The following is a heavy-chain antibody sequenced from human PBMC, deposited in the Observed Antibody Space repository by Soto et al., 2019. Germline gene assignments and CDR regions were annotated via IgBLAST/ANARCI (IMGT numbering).Heavy chain of an antibody. Sequence: GASVKVSCKASGYTFSSYSLHWVRQAPGQRLEWMGWINGGSGNTQYSQNFQGRVTITRDTSASTVYMDLTSLRSEDTAFYYCAREIIASGYDYWGQGTLVTVS. V-gene: IGHV1-3*01. J-gene: IGHJ4*02. CDR3: AREIIASGYDY. D-gene: IGHD2-21*01. CDR2: INGGSGNT. CDR1: GYTFSSYS.